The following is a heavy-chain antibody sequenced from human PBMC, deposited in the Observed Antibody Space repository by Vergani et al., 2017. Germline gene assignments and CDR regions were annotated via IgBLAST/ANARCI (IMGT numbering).Heavy chain of an antibody. CDR1: GYTFSGYY. V-gene: IGHV1-2*04. Sequence: QVQLVQSGAEVKKPGASVKVSCKASGYTFSGYYMHWVRQAPGQGLEWMGWINPNSGGTNYAQKFQGWVTMTSDTSISTAYMELSRLRSDDTAVYFCARSHGMYGSSFDYWGQGTLVTVSS. J-gene: IGHJ4*02. CDR3: ARSHGMYGSSFDY. D-gene: IGHD6-6*01. CDR2: INPNSGGT.